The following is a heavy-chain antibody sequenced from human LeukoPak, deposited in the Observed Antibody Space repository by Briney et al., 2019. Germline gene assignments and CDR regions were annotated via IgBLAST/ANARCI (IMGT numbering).Heavy chain of an antibody. D-gene: IGHD6-13*01. V-gene: IGHV3-9*01. CDR1: GFTFDDYA. CDR2: ISWNSGSI. J-gene: IGHJ4*02. CDR3: AKDIAAAGMGYFDY. Sequence: PGRSLRLSCAASGFTFDDYAMHWVRQAPGKGLEWVSGISWNSGSIGYADSVKGRFTISRDNAKNSLYLQMNSLRAEDTALCYCAKDIAAAGMGYFDYWGQGTLVTVSS.